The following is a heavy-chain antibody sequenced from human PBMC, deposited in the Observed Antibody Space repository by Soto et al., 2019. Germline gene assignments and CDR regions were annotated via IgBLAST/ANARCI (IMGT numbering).Heavy chain of an antibody. CDR1: GGTFSSYA. D-gene: IGHD3-10*01. J-gene: IGHJ6*02. Sequence: GASVKVSCKASGGTFSSYAISWVRQAPGQGLEWMGGIIPIFGTANYAQKFQGRVTITADESTSTAYMELSSLRSEDTAVYYCARWGGESANHRGLYYYGMDVWGQGTTVTVSS. V-gene: IGHV1-69*13. CDR3: ARWGGESANHRGLYYYGMDV. CDR2: IIPIFGTA.